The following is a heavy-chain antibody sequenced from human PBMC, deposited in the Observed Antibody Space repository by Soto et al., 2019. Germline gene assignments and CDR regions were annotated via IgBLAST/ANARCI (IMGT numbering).Heavy chain of an antibody. CDR3: ARAGATITIFGVVIARGTNDAFDI. V-gene: IGHV1-18*01. Sequence: ASVKVSCKASGYTFTSYGISWVRQAPGQGLEWMGWISAYNGNTNYAQKLQGRVTMTTDTSTSTAYMELRSLRSDDTAVYYCARAGATITIFGVVIARGTNDAFDIWGQGTMVTVSS. CDR2: ISAYNGNT. CDR1: GYTFTSYG. J-gene: IGHJ3*02. D-gene: IGHD3-3*01.